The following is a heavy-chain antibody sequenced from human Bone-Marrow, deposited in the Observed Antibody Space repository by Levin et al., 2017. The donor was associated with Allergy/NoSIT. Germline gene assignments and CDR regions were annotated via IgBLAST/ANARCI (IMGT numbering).Heavy chain of an antibody. J-gene: IGHJ6*03. D-gene: IGHD4-17*01. V-gene: IGHV3-23*01. CDR1: GFIFADYA. CDR3: AKAGTTVMLDYSYLDV. CDR2: IDGSSGKT. Sequence: PGGSLRLSCTISGFIFADYAMNWVRQAPGRGLEWVSSIDGSSGKTHYADVVKGRFTISREYSKNTLYLQMNSLRVEDTARYYCAKAGTTVMLDYSYLDVWGEGTAVTVSS.